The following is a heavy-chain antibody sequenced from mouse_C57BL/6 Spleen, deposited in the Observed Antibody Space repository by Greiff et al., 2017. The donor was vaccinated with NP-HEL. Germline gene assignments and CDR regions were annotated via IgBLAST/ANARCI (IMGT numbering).Heavy chain of an antibody. Sequence: QVHVKQPGAELVKPGASVKLSCKASGYTFTSYWMHWVKQRPGRGLEWIGRIDPNSGGTKYNEKFKSKATLTVDKPSSTAYMQLSSLTSEDSAVYYCAWITTVVATEAMDYWGQGTSVTVSS. CDR2: IDPNSGGT. D-gene: IGHD1-1*01. CDR1: GYTFTSYW. J-gene: IGHJ4*01. V-gene: IGHV1-72*01. CDR3: AWITTVVATEAMDY.